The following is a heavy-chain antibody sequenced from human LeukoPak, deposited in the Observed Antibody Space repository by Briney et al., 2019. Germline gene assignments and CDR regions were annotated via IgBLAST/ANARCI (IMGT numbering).Heavy chain of an antibody. J-gene: IGHJ6*02. CDR2: INPSGGST. CDR1: GYTFTSYY. CDR3: ARAITPKGYYYGMDV. D-gene: IGHD5-12*01. Sequence: ASVKVSCEASGYTFTSYYMHWVRQAPGQGLEWMGIINPSGGSTSYAQKFQGRVTMTRDTSTSTVYMELSSLRSEDTAVYYCARAITPKGYYYGMDVWGQGTTVTVSS. V-gene: IGHV1-46*01.